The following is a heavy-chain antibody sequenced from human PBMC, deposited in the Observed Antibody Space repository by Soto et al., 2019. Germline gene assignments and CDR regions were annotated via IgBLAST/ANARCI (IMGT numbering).Heavy chain of an antibody. Sequence: QVQLQESGPGLVKPSETLSLTCIVSGGSVSNDAYYWSWIRQPPGKGLEWIGYIYHSGSTYYNPFLKSRLTISVDTSANQFSLKVSSVTAADTAVYYCARLGIGWEFPFDYWGQGTLVNVSS. V-gene: IGHV4-61*08. D-gene: IGHD1-26*01. CDR3: ARLGIGWEFPFDY. J-gene: IGHJ4*02. CDR1: GGSVSNDAYY. CDR2: IYHSGST.